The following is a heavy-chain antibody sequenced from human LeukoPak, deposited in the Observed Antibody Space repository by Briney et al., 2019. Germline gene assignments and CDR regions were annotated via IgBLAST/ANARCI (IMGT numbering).Heavy chain of an antibody. Sequence: SETLSLTCTVSGGSINGLYWSWIRQPPGRRLEWIGYISYSGSTYYRPSLKSRLTMPLDTSQNQFSLRLNSVTAADTAIYYCARHVISFGESYSQYSFDYWGQGSLVTVSS. CDR3: ARHVISFGESYSQYSFDY. J-gene: IGHJ4*02. CDR2: ISYSGST. V-gene: IGHV4-59*08. D-gene: IGHD3-10*01. CDR1: GGSINGLY.